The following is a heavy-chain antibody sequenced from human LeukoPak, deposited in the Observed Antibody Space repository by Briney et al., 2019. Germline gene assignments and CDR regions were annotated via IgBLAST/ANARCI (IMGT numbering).Heavy chain of an antibody. D-gene: IGHD2-15*01. CDR2: IKTDGSTK. J-gene: IGHJ4*02. CDR1: GFIFSTYW. Sequence: GGSLRLSCTGSGFIFSTYWMHWVRQAPGKGLVWVSRIKTDGSTKYYADSVKGRFTISRDNSKNTLYLQMNSLRAEDTAVYYCARHEEGSLDYWGQGTLVTVSS. V-gene: IGHV3-74*01. CDR3: ARHEEGSLDY.